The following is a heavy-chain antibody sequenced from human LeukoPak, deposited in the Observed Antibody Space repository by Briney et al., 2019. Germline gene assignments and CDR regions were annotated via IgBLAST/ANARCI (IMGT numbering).Heavy chain of an antibody. D-gene: IGHD2-15*01. CDR2: IYYSGST. V-gene: IGHV4-59*01. CDR3: ARDPCGGGSCYSGYYYGMDV. J-gene: IGHJ6*02. Sequence: PSETLSLTCTVSGGSISTYYWSWIRQPPGKGLEWIGYIYYSGSTNYNPSLKSRVTISVDTPKNQFSLKLSSVTAADTAVYYCARDPCGGGSCYSGYYYGMDVWGQGTTVTVSS. CDR1: GGSISTYY.